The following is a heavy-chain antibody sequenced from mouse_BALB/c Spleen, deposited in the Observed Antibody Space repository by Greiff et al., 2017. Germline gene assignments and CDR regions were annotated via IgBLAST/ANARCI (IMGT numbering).Heavy chain of an antibody. CDR2: IDPANGTT. D-gene: IGHD1-2*01. CDR1: GFNIKDTY. Sequence: VQLKQSGAELVKPGASVKLSCTASGFNIKDTYMPWVKQRPEQGLEWIGRIDPANGTTIYDPKFQGKASITADTSSNTAYLQLSSLTSEDTAVYYCARGTATTDWGQGTLVTVSA. V-gene: IGHV14-3*02. CDR3: ARGTATTD. J-gene: IGHJ3*01.